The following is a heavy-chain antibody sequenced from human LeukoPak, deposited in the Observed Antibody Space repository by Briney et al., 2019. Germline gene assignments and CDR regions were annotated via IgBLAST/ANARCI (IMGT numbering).Heavy chain of an antibody. Sequence: AGGSLRLSCAASGFTFSSYTMHWVRQAPGKGLEWVSLISWDGGSTYYADSVKGRFTISRDNSKNSLYLQMNSLRTEDTALYYCVKGEWSTLEYFQHWGQGTLVTVSS. V-gene: IGHV3-43*01. D-gene: IGHD3-3*01. J-gene: IGHJ1*01. CDR3: VKGEWSTLEYFQH. CDR2: ISWDGGST. CDR1: GFTFSSYT.